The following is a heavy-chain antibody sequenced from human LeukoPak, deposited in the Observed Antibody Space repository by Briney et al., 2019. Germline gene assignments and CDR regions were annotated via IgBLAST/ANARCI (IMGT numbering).Heavy chain of an antibody. Sequence: GSLRLSCAASGFTFSGSTIHWVRQASGEGLEWVGRIRSKANNYATAYVTSVKGRFTLSRDDSNNTAYLQMNSLKTEDTAVYFCIRGAASGSYYGLDVWGQGATVTVSS. J-gene: IGHJ6*02. CDR2: IRSKANNYAT. CDR1: GFTFSGST. V-gene: IGHV3-73*01. D-gene: IGHD1-26*01. CDR3: IRGAASGSYYGLDV.